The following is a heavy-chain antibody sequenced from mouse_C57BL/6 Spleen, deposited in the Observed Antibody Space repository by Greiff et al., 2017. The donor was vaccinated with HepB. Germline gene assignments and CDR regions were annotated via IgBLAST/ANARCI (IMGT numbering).Heavy chain of an antibody. CDR1: GYAFSSSW. Sequence: VQLVESGPELVKPGASVKISCEASGYAFSSSWMNWVKQRPGKGLEWIGRIYPGDGDTNYNGKFKGKATLTADKSSSTAYMQLSSLTSEDSAVYFCAGYYGGWFAYWGQGTLVTVSA. V-gene: IGHV1-82*01. J-gene: IGHJ3*01. CDR2: IYPGDGDT. CDR3: AGYYGGWFAY. D-gene: IGHD2-1*01.